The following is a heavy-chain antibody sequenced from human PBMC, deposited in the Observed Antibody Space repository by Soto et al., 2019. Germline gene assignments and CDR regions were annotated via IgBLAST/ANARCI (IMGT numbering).Heavy chain of an antibody. J-gene: IGHJ3*02. D-gene: IGHD6-13*01. CDR2: IGTAGDT. CDR1: GFTFSRFD. CDR3: ARGVAADGGAAFDI. V-gene: IGHV3-13*01. Sequence: EVQLVESGGGLVQPGGSLRLSCAASGFTFSRFDMHWVRQVRGEGLEWVSGIGTAGDTYYPDSVKGRFTISRENAKNSLYLQMNSLRAGDTAVYYCARGVAADGGAAFDIWGQGTMVAVSS.